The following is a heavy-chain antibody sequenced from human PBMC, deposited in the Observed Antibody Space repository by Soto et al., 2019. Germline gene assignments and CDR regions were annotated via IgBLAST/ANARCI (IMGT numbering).Heavy chain of an antibody. Sequence: QVQLVQSGAEVKKPGASVKVSCKASGYTFPSSTISWLRQAPGPGLEWMGWIKAYRGNTNYAQKLQGRVTMTTDTSTNTAYMELGSLTSDDTAMYYCAIADYGDDDYWGQGTLVTVSS. CDR2: IKAYRGNT. J-gene: IGHJ4*02. D-gene: IGHD4-17*01. CDR3: AIADYGDDDY. CDR1: GYTFPSST. V-gene: IGHV1-18*01.